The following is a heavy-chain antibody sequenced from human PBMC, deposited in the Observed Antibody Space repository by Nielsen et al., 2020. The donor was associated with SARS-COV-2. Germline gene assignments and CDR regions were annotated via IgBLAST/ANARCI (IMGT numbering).Heavy chain of an antibody. V-gene: IGHV1-46*01. CDR1: GYTFTSYY. Sequence: ASVKVSCKASGYTFTSYYMHWVRHAPGQGLEWMGMINPSSGNTRYAQKFQGRVTMTRDTSTSTVYMDLSSLRSDDTGVYYCARAAAWGGFDYWGQGTLVTVSS. D-gene: IGHD3-16*01. CDR2: INPSSGNT. J-gene: IGHJ4*02. CDR3: ARAAAWGGFDY.